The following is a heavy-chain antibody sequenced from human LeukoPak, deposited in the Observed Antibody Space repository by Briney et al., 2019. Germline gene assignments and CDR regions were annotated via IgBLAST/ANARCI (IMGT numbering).Heavy chain of an antibody. CDR3: ARDSVVGFRYYLDY. J-gene: IGHJ4*02. CDR1: GFTFSSYA. CDR2: ISYDGSNK. V-gene: IGHV3-30-3*01. D-gene: IGHD2-15*01. Sequence: GGSLRLSCAASGFTFSSYAMHWVRQAPGKGLEWVAVISYDGSNKYYADSVKGRFTIPRDNSKNTLYLQMNSLRAEDTAVYYCARDSVVGFRYYLDYWGQGTLVTVSS.